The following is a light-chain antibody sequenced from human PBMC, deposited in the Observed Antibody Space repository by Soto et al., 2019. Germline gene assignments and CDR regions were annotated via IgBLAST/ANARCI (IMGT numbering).Light chain of an antibody. V-gene: IGLV1-36*01. CDR2: YDD. CDR3: AAWDDSLNGPV. CDR1: SSNIGNNA. Sequence: QSVLTQPPSVSEAPRQRVTISCSGSSSNIGNNAVNWYQQLPGTAPKLLIYYDDLLPSGVSDRFSGSKSGTTASLAISGLQSEDEAEYYCAAWDDSLNGPVYGGGTKLTVL. J-gene: IGLJ2*01.